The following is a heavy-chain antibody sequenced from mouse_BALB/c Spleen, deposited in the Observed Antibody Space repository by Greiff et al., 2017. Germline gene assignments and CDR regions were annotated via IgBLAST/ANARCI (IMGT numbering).Heavy chain of an antibody. CDR2: ISYSGST. CDR1: GYSITSDYA. D-gene: IGHD2-14*01. V-gene: IGHV3-2*02. Sequence: DVHLVESGPGLVKPSQSLSLTCTVTGYSITSDYAWNWIRQFPGNKLEWMGYISYSGSTSYNPSLKSRISITRDTSKNQFFLQLNSVTTEDTATYYCARSYYRYTFAYWGQGTLVTVSA. CDR3: ARSYYRYTFAY. J-gene: IGHJ3*01.